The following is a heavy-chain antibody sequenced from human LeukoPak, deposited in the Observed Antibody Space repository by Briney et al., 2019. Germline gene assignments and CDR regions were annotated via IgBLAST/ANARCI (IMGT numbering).Heavy chain of an antibody. D-gene: IGHD3/OR15-3a*01. V-gene: IGHV3-23*01. J-gene: IGHJ6*02. CDR2: ISGSGGSR. CDR1: GFTFSSYA. Sequence: PGGSLRLSCAASGFTFSSYAMSWVRQAPGKGLEWVSAISGSGGSRYYADSVKGRFTISRDNSKNTLYLQMNSLRAEDTAVYYCAKFDRSDWSAFSYYYYGMDVWGQGTTVTVPS. CDR3: AKFDRSDWSAFSYYYYGMDV.